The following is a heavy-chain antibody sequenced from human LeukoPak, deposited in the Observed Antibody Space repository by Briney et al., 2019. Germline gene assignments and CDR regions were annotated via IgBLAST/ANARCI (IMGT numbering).Heavy chain of an antibody. CDR2: IYYSGST. Sequence: SETLSLTCTGSGGSISSGGYYWSWIRQHPGKGLEWIGYIYYSGSTYYNPSLKSRVTISVDTSKNQFSLKLSSVTAADTAVYYCARSRIAAAGNWFDPWGQGTLVTVSS. D-gene: IGHD6-13*01. J-gene: IGHJ5*02. CDR3: ARSRIAAAGNWFDP. CDR1: GGSISSGGYY. V-gene: IGHV4-31*03.